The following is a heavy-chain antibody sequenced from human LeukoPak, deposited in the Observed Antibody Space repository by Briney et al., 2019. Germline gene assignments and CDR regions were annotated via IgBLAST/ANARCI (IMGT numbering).Heavy chain of an antibody. CDR3: ARRAGAYSHPYDY. D-gene: IGHD4/OR15-4a*01. J-gene: IGHJ4*02. CDR2: IYSDNT. V-gene: IGHV3-53*01. CDR1: GFTFSSYE. Sequence: PGGSLRLSCAASGFTFSSYEMNWVRQAPGKGLEWVSFIYSDNTHYSDSVKGRFTISRDNSKNTLYLQMNSLRAEDTAMYYCARRAGAYSHPYDYWGQGTLVTVSS.